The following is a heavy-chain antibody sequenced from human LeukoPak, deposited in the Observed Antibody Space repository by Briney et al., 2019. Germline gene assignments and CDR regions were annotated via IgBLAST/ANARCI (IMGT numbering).Heavy chain of an antibody. V-gene: IGHV4-59*04. CDR2: IYYSGST. CDR1: GGSISSYY. J-gene: IGHJ4*02. Sequence: RPSETLSLTCTVSGGSISSYYWSWIRQPPGKELEWIGSIYYSGSTYYNPSLKSRVTISVDTSKNQFSLKLSSVTAADTAVYYCARLKLRYSGSRYSSGTHYFDYWGQGTLVTVSS. CDR3: ARLKLRYSGSRYSSGTHYFDY. D-gene: IGHD1-26*01.